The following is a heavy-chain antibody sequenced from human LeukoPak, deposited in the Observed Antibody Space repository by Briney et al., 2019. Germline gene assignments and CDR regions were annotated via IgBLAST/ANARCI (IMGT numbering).Heavy chain of an antibody. CDR1: GGSISSSNYY. J-gene: IGHJ4*02. Sequence: PPETLSLTCTVSGGSISSSNYYWGWIRQPPGKGLEWIGSIYYRGTTYYNPSLKSRVTISVDTSKNQLSLKLSSVTAADTAVYYCARGIAMVGHYDYWGQGTLVTVSS. CDR2: IYYRGTT. CDR3: ARGIAMVGHYDY. D-gene: IGHD6-19*01. V-gene: IGHV4-39*01.